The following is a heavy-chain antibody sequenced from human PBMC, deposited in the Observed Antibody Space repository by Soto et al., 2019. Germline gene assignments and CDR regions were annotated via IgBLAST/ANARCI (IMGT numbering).Heavy chain of an antibody. D-gene: IGHD2-15*01. V-gene: IGHV1-69*13. CDR3: ARDRDCSGGSCTHTDDY. J-gene: IGHJ4*02. Sequence: SVKVSCKASGGTFSSYAISWVRQAPGQGLEWMGGIIPIFGTANYAQKFQGRVTITADESTSTAYMELSSLRSEDTAVYYCARDRDCSGGSCTHTDDYWGQGTLVTVSS. CDR1: GGTFSSYA. CDR2: IIPIFGTA.